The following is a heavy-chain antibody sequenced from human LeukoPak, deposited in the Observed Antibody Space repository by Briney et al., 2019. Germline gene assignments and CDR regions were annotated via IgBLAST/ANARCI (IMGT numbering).Heavy chain of an antibody. D-gene: IGHD1-26*01. V-gene: IGHV4-59*01. CDR2: IYYSGST. CDR3: ARIGGSFYFYYYMDV. CDR1: GGSIRSYY. J-gene: IGHJ6*03. Sequence: SETLSLTCTVSGGSIRSYYWSWIRQPPGKGLEWIGYIYYSGSTNYNPSLKSRVTISVDTSKNQFSLKLSSVTAADTAVYYCARIGGSFYFYYYMDVWGKGTTVTVSS.